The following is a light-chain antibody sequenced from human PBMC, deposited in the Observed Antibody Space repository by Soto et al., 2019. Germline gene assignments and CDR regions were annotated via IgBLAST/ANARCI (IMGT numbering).Light chain of an antibody. CDR1: RDVYINA. J-gene: IGKJ3*01. CDR3: QQYGASPFT. CDR2: GAS. Sequence: VVLTQSPATLSLSPGEPATLSCRASRDVYINALAWYQQKPGRTPTLLIYGASTRDTGIPDRFSATGSGTEFSITVSSLEPEDFAVYYCQQYGASPFTFGPGTRVEI. V-gene: IGKV3-20*01.